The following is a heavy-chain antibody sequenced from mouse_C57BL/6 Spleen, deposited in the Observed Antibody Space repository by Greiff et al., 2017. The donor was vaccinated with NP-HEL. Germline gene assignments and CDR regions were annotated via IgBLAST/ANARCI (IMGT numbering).Heavy chain of an antibody. CDR2: ISYDGSN. D-gene: IGHD3-1*01. J-gene: IGHJ4*01. CDR3: ARYDHGLYAMDY. Sequence: EVKLVESGPGLVKPSQSLSLTCSVTGYSITSGYYWNWIRQFPGNKLEWMGYISYDGSNNYNPSLKNRISITRDTSKNQFFMKLNSVTTEDTATYYCARYDHGLYAMDYWGQGTSVTVSS. V-gene: IGHV3-6*01. CDR1: GYSITSGYY.